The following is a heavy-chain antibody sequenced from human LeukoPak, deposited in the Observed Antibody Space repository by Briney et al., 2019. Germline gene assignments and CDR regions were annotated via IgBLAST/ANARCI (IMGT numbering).Heavy chain of an antibody. CDR1: GFTFSSYA. CDR3: AKVGGVFDY. Sequence: GRSLRLSCAASGFTFSSYAMHWVRQAPGKGLEWAAVISYDGSNKYYADSVKGRFTISRDNSKNTLYLQMNSLRAEDTAVYYCAKVGGVFDYWGQGTLVTVSS. V-gene: IGHV3-30*14. D-gene: IGHD2-8*02. CDR2: ISYDGSNK. J-gene: IGHJ4*02.